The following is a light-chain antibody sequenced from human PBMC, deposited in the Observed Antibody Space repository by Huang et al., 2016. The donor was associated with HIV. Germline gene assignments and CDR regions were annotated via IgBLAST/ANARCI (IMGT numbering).Light chain of an antibody. CDR1: QSLSGN. Sequence: EMVMTQSPATLSVSPGETVALSCRASQSLSGNLAWYQHKPGQTPRLLIYATSIRAAGVPGRFSGSGSGSEFTLTISSLLSEDSAVYYCQHYNDWPRTFGQGTKLEIK. CDR3: QHYNDWPRT. V-gene: IGKV3D-15*01. J-gene: IGKJ2*01. CDR2: ATS.